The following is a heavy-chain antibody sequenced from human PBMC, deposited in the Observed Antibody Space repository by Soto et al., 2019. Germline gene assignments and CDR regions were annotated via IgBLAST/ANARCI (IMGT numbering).Heavy chain of an antibody. J-gene: IGHJ4*02. V-gene: IGHV3-30*18. CDR1: GFTFSSYG. D-gene: IGHD6-19*01. Sequence: VQLVESGGGVVQPGRSLRLSCAASGFTFSSYGMHWVRQAPGKGLEWVAVISYDGSNKYYADSVKGRFTISRDNSKNTLYLQMNSLRAEDTAVYYCAKALQRWLGEFDYWGQGTLVTVSS. CDR3: AKALQRWLGEFDY. CDR2: ISYDGSNK.